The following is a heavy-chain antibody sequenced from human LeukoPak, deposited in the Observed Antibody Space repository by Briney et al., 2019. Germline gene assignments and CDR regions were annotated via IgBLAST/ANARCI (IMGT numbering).Heavy chain of an antibody. D-gene: IGHD3-10*01. CDR2: ISSSTSYI. CDR1: GFTFSSYS. Sequence: PGGSVRLSCAASGFTFSSYSMNWVRQAPGKGLEWVSSISSSTSYIYYADSVKGRFTISRDNAKNSLYLQMNSLRAEDTAVYYCARDSGEYDYWGQGTLVTVSS. CDR3: ARDSGEYDY. J-gene: IGHJ4*02. V-gene: IGHV3-21*01.